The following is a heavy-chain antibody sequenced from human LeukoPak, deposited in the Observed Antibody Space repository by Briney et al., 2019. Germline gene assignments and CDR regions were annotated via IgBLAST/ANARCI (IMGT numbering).Heavy chain of an antibody. D-gene: IGHD5-18*01. Sequence: SETLSLTCAVYGGSFNGYYWGWIRQPPGKGLEWIGEINHSGSTKYNPSLKSRLTISLDTSKNQFSLKLSSVTAADTAVYYCARGRAGGGYSYVIYYYYYMDVWGKETTVTVSS. CDR3: ARGRAGGGYSYVIYYYYYMDV. J-gene: IGHJ6*03. CDR1: GGSFNGYY. CDR2: INHSGST. V-gene: IGHV4-34*01.